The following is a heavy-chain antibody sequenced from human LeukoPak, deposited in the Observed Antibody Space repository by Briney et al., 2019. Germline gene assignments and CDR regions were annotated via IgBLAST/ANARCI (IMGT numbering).Heavy chain of an antibody. Sequence: SVKVSCKASGGAFSSYAISWVRQAPGQGLEWMGRIIPILGIANYAQKFQGRVTITADKSTSTAYMELSSLRSEDTAVYYCARLTYSSGYLWGQGTLVTVSS. J-gene: IGHJ4*02. CDR3: ARLTYSSGYL. V-gene: IGHV1-69*04. CDR2: IIPILGIA. D-gene: IGHD3-22*01. CDR1: GGAFSSYA.